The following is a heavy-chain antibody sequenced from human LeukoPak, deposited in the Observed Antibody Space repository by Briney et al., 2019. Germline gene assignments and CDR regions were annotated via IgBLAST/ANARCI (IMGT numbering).Heavy chain of an antibody. CDR2: IDSGDTT. Sequence: PVGALRLSCSASGFTGSSNYMSWVRQAPGTGLQWVSIIDSGDTTYYADSVKGRFTISRDDSKNTLYLQMNSLRAEDTAVYYCARDRVRAFDIWGQGTMVTVSS. V-gene: IGHV3-53*01. J-gene: IGHJ3*02. CDR1: GFTGSSNY. CDR3: ARDRVRAFDI.